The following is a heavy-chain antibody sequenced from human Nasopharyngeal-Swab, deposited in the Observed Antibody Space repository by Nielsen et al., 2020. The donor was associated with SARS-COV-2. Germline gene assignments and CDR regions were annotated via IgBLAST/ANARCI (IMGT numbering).Heavy chain of an antibody. CDR1: GFSLSPSGVG. CDR2: IYWDDDK. V-gene: IGHV2-5*02. J-gene: IGHJ3*02. CDR3: AHRGRLNVAFDI. D-gene: IGHD3-10*01. Sequence: SGPTLVNPTQTLTLTCTFSGFSLSPSGVGVGWIRQPPGKALEWLALIYWDDDKRYSPSLKSRLTITKDTSKNQVVLTITNMDPVDTATYYCAHRGRLNVAFDIWGQGTMVTVPS.